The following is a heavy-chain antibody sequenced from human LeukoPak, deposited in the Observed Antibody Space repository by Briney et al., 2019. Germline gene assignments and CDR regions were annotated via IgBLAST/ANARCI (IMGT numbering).Heavy chain of an antibody. V-gene: IGHV1-2*06. Sequence: ASVKVSCKASGYTFTDYYMHWVRQAPGQGLEYMGRLNPNSGATIYAQKFQGRVSMTRDTFISTAYMEVSRLKSDDTAVYYCATLKYDDVDYWGQGTLVTVSS. J-gene: IGHJ4*02. D-gene: IGHD3-3*01. CDR2: LNPNSGAT. CDR3: ATLKYDDVDY. CDR1: GYTFTDYY.